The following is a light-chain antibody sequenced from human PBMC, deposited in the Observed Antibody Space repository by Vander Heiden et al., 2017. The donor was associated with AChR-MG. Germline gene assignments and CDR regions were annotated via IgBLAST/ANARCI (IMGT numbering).Light chain of an antibody. CDR3: QQYNSLWT. J-gene: IGKJ1*01. CDR2: KAS. V-gene: IGKV1-5*03. Sequence: DIQMTQSPSTLSASVGDRVTITYRASQSISSWLAWYQQKPGKDPKLLIYKASNLETGVPSRFSGSASGTEFTLTISSLQPDDFATYYGQQYNSLWTFGQGTKVEIK. CDR1: QSISSW.